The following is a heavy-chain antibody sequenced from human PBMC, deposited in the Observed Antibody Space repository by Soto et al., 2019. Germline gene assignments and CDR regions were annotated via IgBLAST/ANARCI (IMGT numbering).Heavy chain of an antibody. Sequence: PGGSLRLSCAASGFTFSNYVMSWVRQAPGKGLEWVSAMTGRGSSTYYADSVQGRFTISRDNSKNTLYLQMNSLRAEDTAVYYCARVGGWYSYYYGMDVWGQGTTVTVSS. V-gene: IGHV3-23*01. CDR1: GFTFSNYV. J-gene: IGHJ6*02. CDR2: MTGRGSST. CDR3: ARVGGWYSYYYGMDV. D-gene: IGHD6-19*01.